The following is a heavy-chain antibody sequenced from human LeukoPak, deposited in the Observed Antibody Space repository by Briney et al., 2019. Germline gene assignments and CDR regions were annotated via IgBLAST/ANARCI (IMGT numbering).Heavy chain of an antibody. Sequence: PGESMKISCKGYGNSFTSSWIGWVRQKPGKGLEWMGIIYPGDSDTRYSPSFQGQVTISADKSINTAYLQWTSLKASDTAMYYCARHVREDSVRYIDPWGQGTLVTVSS. CDR3: ARHVREDSVRYIDP. CDR2: IYPGDSDT. V-gene: IGHV5-51*01. J-gene: IGHJ5*02. CDR1: GNSFTSSW. D-gene: IGHD3-10*02.